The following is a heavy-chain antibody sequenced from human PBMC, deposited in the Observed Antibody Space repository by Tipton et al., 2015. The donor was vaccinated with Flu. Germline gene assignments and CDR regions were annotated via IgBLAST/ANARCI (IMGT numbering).Heavy chain of an antibody. CDR3: ARDVAAIPAAIRD. V-gene: IGHV4-39*07. J-gene: IGHJ4*02. D-gene: IGHD2-2*01. Sequence: GLVKPSETLSLTCTVSSGSIRSTNYFCAWIRQPPGKRLELIGSIYPSGTTYYNPSLKSRVTISLDTSQTQFSLKLSSVTAADTAVYFCARDVAAIPAAIRDWGQGTLVTVSS. CDR1: SGSIRSTNYF. CDR2: IYPSGTT.